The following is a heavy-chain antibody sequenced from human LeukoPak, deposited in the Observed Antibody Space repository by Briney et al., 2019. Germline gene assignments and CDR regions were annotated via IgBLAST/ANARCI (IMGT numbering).Heavy chain of an antibody. CDR2: INPNSGGT. Sequence: ASVKVSCKASGYTFTGYYMHWVRQAPGQGLEWMGWINPNSGGTNYAQKFQGRVTMTRDTSISTAYMELSGLRSDDTAVYYCARDKLKAAAGLNYWGQGTLVTVSS. V-gene: IGHV1-2*02. J-gene: IGHJ4*02. CDR3: ARDKLKAAAGLNY. D-gene: IGHD6-13*01. CDR1: GYTFTGYY.